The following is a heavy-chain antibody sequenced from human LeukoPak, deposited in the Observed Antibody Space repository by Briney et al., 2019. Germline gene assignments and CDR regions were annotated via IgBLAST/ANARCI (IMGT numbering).Heavy chain of an antibody. D-gene: IGHD5-24*01. CDR3: ARGRWLQLMRLDY. J-gene: IGHJ4*02. CDR1: GGSISSSSYY. Sequence: SETLSLTCTVSGGSISSSSYYWGWIRQPPGKGLEWIGSIYYSGSTYYNPSLKSRVTISVDTSKNQFSLKLSSVTAADTAVYYCARGRWLQLMRLDYWGQGTLVTVSS. CDR2: IYYSGST. V-gene: IGHV4-39*07.